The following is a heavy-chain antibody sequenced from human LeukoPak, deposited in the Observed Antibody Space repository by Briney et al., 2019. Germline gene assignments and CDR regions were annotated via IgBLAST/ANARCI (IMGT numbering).Heavy chain of an antibody. CDR1: LFTFSNAW. CDR3: TADRYGDFDY. V-gene: IGHV3-15*01. J-gene: IGHJ4*02. Sequence: GGSLRLSCAASLFTFSNAWMSWVRQAPGKGLECVGRIKSKTDGGTTDYAAPVKGRFTISRDDSKNTLYLQMNSLKTEDTAVYYCTADRYGDFDYWGQGTLVTVSS. CDR2: IKSKTDGGTT. D-gene: IGHD3-10*01.